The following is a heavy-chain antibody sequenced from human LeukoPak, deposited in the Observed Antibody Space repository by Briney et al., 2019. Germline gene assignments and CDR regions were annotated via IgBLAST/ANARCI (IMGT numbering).Heavy chain of an antibody. CDR1: GHTFTGYY. J-gene: IGHJ4*02. V-gene: IGHV1-2*02. CDR3: ARPYYYGSGSPFDY. Sequence: ASVKVSCKASGHTFTGYYMHWVRQAPGQGLEWMGWINPNSGGTNYAQKFQGRVTMTRDTSISTAYMELSRLRSDDTAVYYCARPYYYGSGSPFDYWGQGTLVTVSS. CDR2: INPNSGGT. D-gene: IGHD3-10*01.